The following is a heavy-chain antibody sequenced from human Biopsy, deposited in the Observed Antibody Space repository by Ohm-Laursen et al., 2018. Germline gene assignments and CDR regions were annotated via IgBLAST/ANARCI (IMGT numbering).Heavy chain of an antibody. CDR1: GYSFTSYY. D-gene: IGHD6-19*01. V-gene: IGHV1-46*01. Sequence: ASVKVSCKASGYSFTSYYMHWVRQASGQGLEWMGMINPSGSTTSYPQIFQGRVTMTRDTSKSTVYMELSSLRSADTAVYFCARNTGWYGDLYYFDYWGQGTLVTVSS. CDR2: INPSGSTT. J-gene: IGHJ4*02. CDR3: ARNTGWYGDLYYFDY.